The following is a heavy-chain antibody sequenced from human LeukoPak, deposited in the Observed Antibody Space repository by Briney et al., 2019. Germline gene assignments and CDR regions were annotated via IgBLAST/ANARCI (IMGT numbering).Heavy chain of an antibody. V-gene: IGHV3-49*04. D-gene: IGHD3-3*01. CDR1: GFTFGDYA. J-gene: IGHJ4*02. Sequence: GGSLRLSCTASGFTFGDYAMSWVRQAPGKGLEWVGFIRDKTYGGTTEYAASVKGRFTISRDDSKSIAYLQMNSLKTEDTAVYYCSRDDRAEEFLEWFFDYWGQGTLVTVSS. CDR2: IRDKTYGGTT. CDR3: SRDDRAEEFLEWFFDY.